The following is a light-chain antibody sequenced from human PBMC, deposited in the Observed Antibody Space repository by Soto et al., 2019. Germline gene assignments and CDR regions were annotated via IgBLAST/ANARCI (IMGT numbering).Light chain of an antibody. CDR2: DII. V-gene: IGLV2-14*03. CDR3: VSFTTSRSYV. CDR1: SSDVGAYIF. J-gene: IGLJ1*01. Sequence: QSALTQPASVSGSPGQSITLSCTGTSSDVGAYIFVSWYQQHPGKAPKLMIYDIINRPSGVSNRSSGSKSGNTASLTISGLQAEDEADYYCVSFTTSRSYVFGTGTKLTVL.